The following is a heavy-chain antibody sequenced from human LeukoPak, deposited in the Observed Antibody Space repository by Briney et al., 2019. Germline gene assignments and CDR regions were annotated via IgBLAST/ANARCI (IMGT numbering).Heavy chain of an antibody. V-gene: IGHV4-34*01. J-gene: IGHJ5*02. CDR2: INHSGST. CDR1: GGSFSGYY. Sequence: SVTLSLTCAVYGGSFSGYYWSWIRQPPGKGLEWIGEINHSGSTNYNPSLKSRVTISVDTSKNQFSLKLSSVTAADTAVYYCAREKVLRFLEWSLNWFDPWGQGTLVTVSS. D-gene: IGHD3-3*01. CDR3: AREKVLRFLEWSLNWFDP.